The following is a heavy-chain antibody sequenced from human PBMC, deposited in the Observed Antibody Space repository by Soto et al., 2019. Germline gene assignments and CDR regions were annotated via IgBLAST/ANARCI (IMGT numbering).Heavy chain of an antibody. CDR1: GYTFTSYD. CDR3: ARWAVGDFYYYYYMDV. V-gene: IGHV1-8*01. D-gene: IGHD3-3*01. Sequence: QVQLVQSGAEVKKPGASVKVSCKASGYTFTSYDINWVRQATGQGLEWMGWMNPNSGNTGYAQKFQGRVTMTRNTFISTAYMELSSLRSEGTAVYYCARWAVGDFYYYYYMDVWGKGTTVTVSS. CDR2: MNPNSGNT. J-gene: IGHJ6*03.